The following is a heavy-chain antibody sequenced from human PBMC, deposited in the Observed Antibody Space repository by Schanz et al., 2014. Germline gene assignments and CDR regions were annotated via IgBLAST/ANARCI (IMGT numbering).Heavy chain of an antibody. D-gene: IGHD2-2*01. CDR2: IIPILGIA. J-gene: IGHJ3*02. V-gene: IGHV1-69*09. CDR3: ARGTMPGTFDI. CDR1: GGTFSSYS. Sequence: VQSVHSGTEVQKLGASVKVSCKASGGTFSSYSISWVRQAPGQGLEWMGRIIPILGIANYAQQFQGRVTFTADKSTSTAYMELSSLRYEDTALYYCARGTMPGTFDIWGQGTMVTVSS.